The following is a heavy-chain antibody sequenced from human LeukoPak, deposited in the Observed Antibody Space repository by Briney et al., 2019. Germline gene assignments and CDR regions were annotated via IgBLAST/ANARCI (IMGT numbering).Heavy chain of an antibody. CDR1: GFTFSNAW. J-gene: IGHJ6*03. CDR3: TTAYYDFWSGYYYYYMDV. D-gene: IGHD3-3*01. CDR2: IKSKTDGGTT. V-gene: IGHV3-15*01. Sequence: GGSLRLSCAASGFTFSNAWMSWVRQAPGKGLEWVGRIKSKTDGGTTDYVAPVKGRFTISRDDSKNTLYLQMNSLKTEDTAVYYCTTAYYDFWSGYYYYYMDVWGKGTTVTVSS.